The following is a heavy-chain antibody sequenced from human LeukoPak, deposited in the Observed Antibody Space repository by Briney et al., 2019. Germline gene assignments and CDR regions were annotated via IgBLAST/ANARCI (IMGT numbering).Heavy chain of an antibody. V-gene: IGHV3-23*01. D-gene: IGHD3-9*01. J-gene: IGHJ4*02. Sequence: GGSLRLSCAASGFTFSSYSMNWVRQAPGKGLEWVSAISGSGGSTYYADSVKGRFTISRDNSKNTLYLQMNSLRAEDTAVYYCAKDQGYYDILTGSFDYWGQGTLVTVSS. CDR2: ISGSGGST. CDR3: AKDQGYYDILTGSFDY. CDR1: GFTFSSYS.